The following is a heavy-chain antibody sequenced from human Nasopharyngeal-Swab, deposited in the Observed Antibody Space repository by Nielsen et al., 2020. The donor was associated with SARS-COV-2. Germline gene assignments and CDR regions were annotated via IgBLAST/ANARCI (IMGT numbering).Heavy chain of an antibody. V-gene: IGHV3-30*18. CDR2: ISYDGSNK. CDR1: GFTFSSSG. J-gene: IGHJ4*02. D-gene: IGHD4-17*01. CDR3: AKDVHGDYGGIDY. Sequence: GESLKISCAASGFTFSSSGMDWVRQAPGKGLEWVAVISYDGSNKYYGDSVKGRFTISRDNSKNTLYLQMNSLRVDDTAVYYCAKDVHGDYGGIDYWGQGILVTVSS.